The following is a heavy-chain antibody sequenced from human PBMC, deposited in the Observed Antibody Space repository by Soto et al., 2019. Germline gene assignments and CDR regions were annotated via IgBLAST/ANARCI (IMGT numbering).Heavy chain of an antibody. Sequence: SETLSLTCTVSGGSISSGGYYWSWIRQHPGKGLEWIGYIYYSGSTYYNPSLKSRVTISVDTSKNQFSLKLSSVTAADTAVYYCARLITIFGVAPPGWFDYWGQGTMVTVSS. CDR3: ARLITIFGVAPPGWFDY. J-gene: IGHJ4*02. V-gene: IGHV4-31*03. D-gene: IGHD3-3*01. CDR1: GGSISSGGYY. CDR2: IYYSGST.